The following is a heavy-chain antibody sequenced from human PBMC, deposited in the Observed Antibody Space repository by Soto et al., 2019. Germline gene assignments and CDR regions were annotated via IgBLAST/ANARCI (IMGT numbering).Heavy chain of an antibody. Sequence: SETLSLTCTVSGGSISSYYWSWIRQPPGRGLEWIGYIYYSGSTYYNPSLRSRVTISLDTSKNQFSLKLSSVTAADTAVYYCARGFYESTGYYDSWGQGTLVTVSS. V-gene: IGHV4-59*01. J-gene: IGHJ4*02. CDR1: GGSISSYY. D-gene: IGHD3-22*01. CDR2: IYYSGST. CDR3: ARGFYESTGYYDS.